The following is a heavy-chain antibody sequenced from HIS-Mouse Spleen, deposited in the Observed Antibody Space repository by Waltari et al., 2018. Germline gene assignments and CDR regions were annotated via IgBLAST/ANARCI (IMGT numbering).Heavy chain of an antibody. D-gene: IGHD6-13*01. V-gene: IGHV4-39*07. CDR1: GGSISSSSYY. CDR2: IYYSGRT. CDR3: AREIPYSSSWYDWYFDL. Sequence: QLQLQESGPGLVKPSETLSLTCTVSGGSISSSSYYWGWIRQPPGKGLEWIGSIYYSGRTYYNQSRKSRVTISVDTSKNQFDLKLSSGTAADTAVYYCAREIPYSSSWYDWYFDLWGRGTLVTVSS. J-gene: IGHJ2*01.